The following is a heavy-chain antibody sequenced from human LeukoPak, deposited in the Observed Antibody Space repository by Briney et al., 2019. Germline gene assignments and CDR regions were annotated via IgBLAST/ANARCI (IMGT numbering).Heavy chain of an antibody. J-gene: IGHJ3*02. CDR3: ARLGAVSDAFDI. D-gene: IGHD3-16*01. V-gene: IGHV4-34*01. CDR2: INHSGNT. CDR1: GGSFSDFH. Sequence: SETLSLTCTVYGGSFSDFHWSWIRLPPGKGLEWIGEINHSGNTNYNPSLKSRVTISVDTSKKQFSLKVTPVTAADTAVYYCARLGAVSDAFDIWGQGTMVTVSS.